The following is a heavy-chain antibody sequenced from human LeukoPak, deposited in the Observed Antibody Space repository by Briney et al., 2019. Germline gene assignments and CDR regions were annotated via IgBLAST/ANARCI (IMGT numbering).Heavy chain of an antibody. CDR2: ITDSGFTT. D-gene: IGHD2-2*02. CDR1: GFTFSSYA. J-gene: IGHJ4*02. Sequence: PGGSLRLSCAASGFTFSSYAMSWVRQAPGKGLEWASGITDSGFTTFYANSVKGRFTISRDNSKNTLYLQMNSLRAEDTAVYYCANAGFCSSTTCYNPFDHWGQGTLVTVSS. CDR3: ANAGFCSSTTCYNPFDH. V-gene: IGHV3-23*01.